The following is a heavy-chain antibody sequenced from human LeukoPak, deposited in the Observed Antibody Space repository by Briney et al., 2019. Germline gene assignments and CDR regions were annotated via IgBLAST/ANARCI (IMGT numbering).Heavy chain of an antibody. CDR3: ARGIWSRTVSSYYLDY. Sequence: GGSLRLSCAASGFTFSTYSMNWVRQAPGKGLEWVSSISSSSGYIYYADSVKGRFTISRDNAKNSLYLQMNSLRAEDTAVYYCARGIWSRTVSSYYLDYWGQGTLVTVSS. J-gene: IGHJ4*02. CDR2: ISSSSGYI. D-gene: IGHD3-3*01. V-gene: IGHV3-21*01. CDR1: GFTFSTYS.